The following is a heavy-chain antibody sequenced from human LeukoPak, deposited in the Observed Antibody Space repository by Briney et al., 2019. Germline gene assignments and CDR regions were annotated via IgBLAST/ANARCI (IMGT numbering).Heavy chain of an antibody. D-gene: IGHD1-1*01. Sequence: GGSLRLSCTASGFSFSTYSMNWVRQAPGKGLEWVSYIVGSSSNIYYADSVKGRFTISRDNAKNSLYLQMDSQRAEDTAVYYCATDSPETAAFDHWGQGTLVTVSS. J-gene: IGHJ4*02. CDR3: ATDSPETAAFDH. V-gene: IGHV3-48*04. CDR1: GFSFSTYS. CDR2: IVGSSSNI.